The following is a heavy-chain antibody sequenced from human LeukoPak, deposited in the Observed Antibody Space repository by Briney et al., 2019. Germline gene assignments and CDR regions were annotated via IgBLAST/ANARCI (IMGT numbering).Heavy chain of an antibody. Sequence: SETLSLTCTVFGGSISSYYWSWIRQPPGKGLEWIGYIYYSGSTNYNPSLKSRVTISVDTSKNQFSLKLSSVTAADTAVYYCARSGYCSGGSCFALDYWGQGTLVTVSS. CDR3: ARSGYCSGGSCFALDY. V-gene: IGHV4-59*01. D-gene: IGHD2-15*01. CDR2: IYYSGST. CDR1: GGSISSYY. J-gene: IGHJ4*02.